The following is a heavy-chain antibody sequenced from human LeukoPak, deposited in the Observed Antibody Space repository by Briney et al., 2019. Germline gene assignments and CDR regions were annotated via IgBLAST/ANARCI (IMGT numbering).Heavy chain of an antibody. Sequence: PGRSLRLSCAASGFTFSSYAMHWVRQAPGKGLEWVAVISYDGSNKYYADSVKGRFTISRDNSKNTLYLQMNSLRAEDTAVYYCARGKGGSYYNFDYWGQGALVTVSS. V-gene: IGHV3-30*14. CDR1: GFTFSSYA. J-gene: IGHJ4*02. D-gene: IGHD1-26*01. CDR2: ISYDGSNK. CDR3: ARGKGGSYYNFDY.